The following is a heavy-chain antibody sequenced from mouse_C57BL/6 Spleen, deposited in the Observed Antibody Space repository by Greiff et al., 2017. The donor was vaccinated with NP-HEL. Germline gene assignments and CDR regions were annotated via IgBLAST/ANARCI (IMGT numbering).Heavy chain of an antibody. CDR2: INPSSGYT. CDR3: ALTTVVASGYFDV. Sequence: VQLQQSGAELAKPGASVKLSCKASGYTFTSYWMHWVKQRPGQGLEWIGYINPSSGYTKYNQKFKDKATLTADKSSSTAYMQLSSLTYEDSAVYYCALTTVVASGYFDVWGTRTTVTVSS. D-gene: IGHD1-1*01. CDR1: GYTFTSYW. V-gene: IGHV1-7*01. J-gene: IGHJ1*03.